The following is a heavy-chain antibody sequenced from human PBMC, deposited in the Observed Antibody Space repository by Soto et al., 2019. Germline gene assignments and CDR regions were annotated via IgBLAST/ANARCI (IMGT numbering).Heavy chain of an antibody. CDR3: ARAYYAADY. D-gene: IGHD3-10*01. CDR2: ISDTGGT. V-gene: IGHV4-59*11. J-gene: IGHJ4*02. Sequence: PSETLSLTCTVSGVSISSHYWGWIRRPPGKGLEWIGYISDTGGTNFNPSLKNRATISVDTSKNQFSLKLTSVTAADTAVYFCARAYYAADYWGRGTLVTVSS. CDR1: GVSISSHY.